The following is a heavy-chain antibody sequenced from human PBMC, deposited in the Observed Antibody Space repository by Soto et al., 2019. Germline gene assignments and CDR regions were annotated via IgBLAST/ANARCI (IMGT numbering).Heavy chain of an antibody. V-gene: IGHV1-3*01. CDR3: ARSGGLTNQYPDYSSGWYAVMYYYYGMDV. Sequence: GASVKVSCKASRYTFTSYAMHWVRQAPGQRLEWMGWINAGNGNTKYSQKFQGRVTITRDTSASTAYMELSSLRSEDTAVYYCARSGGLTNQYPDYSSGWYAVMYYYYGMDVWGQGTTVTVSS. CDR1: RYTFTSYA. CDR2: INAGNGNT. J-gene: IGHJ6*02. D-gene: IGHD6-19*01.